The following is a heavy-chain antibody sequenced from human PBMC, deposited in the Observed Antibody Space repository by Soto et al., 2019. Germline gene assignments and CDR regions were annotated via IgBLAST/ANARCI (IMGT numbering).Heavy chain of an antibody. J-gene: IGHJ5*02. Sequence: PLETLSLTCTVSGGSMNNYFWNWIRQPPGKGPEWIGNIYYTGTTDCNPSLKSRVTISVDTSKNQFSLKLRSVTAADTAFYYCARRDLRTYWFDPWGQGTLVTVSS. D-gene: IGHD2-21*01. CDR2: IYYTGTT. CDR1: GGSMNNYF. V-gene: IGHV4-59*01. CDR3: ARRDLRTYWFDP.